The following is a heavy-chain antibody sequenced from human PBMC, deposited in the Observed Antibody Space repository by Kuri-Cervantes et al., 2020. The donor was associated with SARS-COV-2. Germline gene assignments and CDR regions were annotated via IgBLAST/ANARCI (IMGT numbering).Heavy chain of an antibody. CDR1: GFTFSSYA. CDR3: AKDREYSSSIGQVDY. D-gene: IGHD6-6*01. CDR2: ISGSGGST. J-gene: IGHJ4*02. V-gene: IGHV3-23*01. Sequence: GESLKISRAASGFTFSSYAMSWVRQAPGKGLEWVSAISGSGGSTYYADSVKGRFTISRDNSKNTLYLQMNSLRAEDTAVYYCAKDREYSSSIGQVDYWGQGTLVTVSS.